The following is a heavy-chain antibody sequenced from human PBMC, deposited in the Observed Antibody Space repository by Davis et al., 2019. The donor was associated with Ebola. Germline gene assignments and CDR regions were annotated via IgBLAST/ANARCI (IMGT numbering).Heavy chain of an antibody. CDR2: INHSGST. CDR3: ARGLAYDFWSGYPRGWFDP. V-gene: IGHV4-4*02. CDR1: GGSISSSNW. Sequence: SETLSLTCAVSGGSISSSNWWSWVRQPPGKGLEWIGEINHSGSTNYNPSLKSRVTISVDTSKNQFSLKLSSVTAADTAVYYCARGLAYDFWSGYPRGWFDPWGQGTLVTVSS. J-gene: IGHJ5*02. D-gene: IGHD3-3*01.